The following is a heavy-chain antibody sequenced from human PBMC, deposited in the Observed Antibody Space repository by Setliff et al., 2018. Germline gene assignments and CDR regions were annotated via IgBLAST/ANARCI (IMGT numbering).Heavy chain of an antibody. J-gene: IGHJ3*02. CDR1: GYTFTGYY. V-gene: IGHV1-2*02. CDR2: INPNSGGT. CDR3: ARGGGSSSWYDAFDI. D-gene: IGHD6-13*01. Sequence: ASVKVSCKAPGYTFTGYYMHWVRQAPGQGLEWMGWINPNSGGTNYAQKFQGRVTMTRDTSISTAYMELSRLRSDDTAVYYCARGGGSSSWYDAFDIWGQGTMVTVSS.